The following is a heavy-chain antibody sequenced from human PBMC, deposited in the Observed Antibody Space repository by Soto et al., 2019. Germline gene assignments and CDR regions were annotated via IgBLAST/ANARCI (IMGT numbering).Heavy chain of an antibody. CDR3: ARGGAYCSSTSCYRANWFDP. V-gene: IGHV4-30-2*01. CDR2: IYHSGST. CDR1: GGSISSGGYS. Sequence: SETLSLPCAVSGGSISSGGYSWRWIRQPPGKGLEWIGYIYHSGSTYYNPSLKSRVTISVDRSKNQFSLKLSSVTAADTAVYYCARGGAYCSSTSCYRANWFDPWGQGTLVTVSS. D-gene: IGHD2-2*01. J-gene: IGHJ5*02.